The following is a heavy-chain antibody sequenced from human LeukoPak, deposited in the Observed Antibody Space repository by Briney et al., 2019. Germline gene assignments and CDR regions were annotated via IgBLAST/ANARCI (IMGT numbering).Heavy chain of an antibody. Sequence: GGSLRLSCAASGFTFSSYAMHWVRQAPGKGLEWVAVISYDGSNKYYADSVKGRFTISRDNSKKTLYLQMNSLRAEDTAVYYCARAAHTTYVLGRYYYYAMDVWGQGTTVTVSS. CDR1: GFTFSSYA. J-gene: IGHJ6*02. CDR2: ISYDGSNK. V-gene: IGHV3-30-3*01. CDR3: ARAAHTTYVLGRYYYYAMDV. D-gene: IGHD3-10*01.